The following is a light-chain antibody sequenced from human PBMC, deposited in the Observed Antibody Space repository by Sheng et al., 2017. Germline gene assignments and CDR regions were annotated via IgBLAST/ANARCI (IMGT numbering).Light chain of an antibody. CDR2: DNN. J-gene: IGLJ2*01. V-gene: IGLV1-51*01. CDR3: QSYDTMMNVV. Sequence: QSVLTQPPSVSAAPGQKVTISCSGSSSNIGNNYVSWYQQLPGTAPKLLIYDNNKRPSGIPDRFSGSKSGTSASLAITGLQAEDEADYYCQSYDTMMNVVFGGGTKVTVL. CDR1: SSNIGNNY.